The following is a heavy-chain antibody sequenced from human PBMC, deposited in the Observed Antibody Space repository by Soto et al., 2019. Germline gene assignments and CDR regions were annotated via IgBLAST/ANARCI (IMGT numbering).Heavy chain of an antibody. CDR3: ARLVSAAANDY. J-gene: IGHJ4*02. V-gene: IGHV3-7*04. D-gene: IGHD1-26*01. CDR1: GFTFSSYG. CDR2: IKQDETEK. Sequence: EVQLVESGGGLVQPGGSLRLSCAAPGFTFSSYGMSWVRQAPGKGLEWVANIKQDETEKYYVDSVKGRFTISRDNAKNSLDLQMNSLRAEDTAVYYCARLVSAAANDYWGQGTLVTVSS.